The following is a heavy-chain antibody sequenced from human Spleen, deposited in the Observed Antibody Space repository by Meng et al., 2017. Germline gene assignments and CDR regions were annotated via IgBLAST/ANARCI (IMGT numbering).Heavy chain of an antibody. Sequence: QVQLVHSGAEVEKPAASVKVSCKASGYTFTSYGISWVRQAPGQGLEWMGWISAYNGNTNYAQKLQGRVTMTTDTSTSTAYMDLRSLRSDDTAVYYCARAHADIVATITEDFDYWGQGTLVTVSS. V-gene: IGHV1-18*01. CDR2: ISAYNGNT. J-gene: IGHJ4*02. CDR3: ARAHADIVATITEDFDY. D-gene: IGHD5-12*01. CDR1: GYTFTSYG.